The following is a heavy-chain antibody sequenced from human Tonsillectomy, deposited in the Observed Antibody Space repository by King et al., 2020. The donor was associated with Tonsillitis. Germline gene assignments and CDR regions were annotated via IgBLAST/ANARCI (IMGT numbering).Heavy chain of an antibody. CDR2: ISLDGSST. V-gene: IGHV3-74*01. Sequence: EVQLQESGGGLVQPGGSLRLSCAASGFTFSGYWMHWVRQAPGKGLVWVSRISLDGSSTNYADSVKGRFTVSRDNAKKMLYLQMNSLTTEDTAVYYCALRYNDKYYQGGAFDIWGQGTMVTVSS. CDR3: ALRYNDKYYQGGAFDI. CDR1: GFTFSGYW. D-gene: IGHD2/OR15-2a*01. J-gene: IGHJ3*02.